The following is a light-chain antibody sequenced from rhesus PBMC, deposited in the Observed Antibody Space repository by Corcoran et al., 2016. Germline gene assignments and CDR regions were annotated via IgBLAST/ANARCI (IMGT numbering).Light chain of an antibody. CDR3: CSYTTSSTLV. CDR2: DVI. V-gene: IGLV2S7*01. J-gene: IGLJ6*01. Sequence: QSAPTQPPSVSGSPGQSVTISCTGTSGDIGAFNSVSWYQQHPGKAPKVMIYDVINRPSGVSDRFSGSKSANTASLPISGLQAEDEDDYYCCSYTTSSTLVFGGGTKLTVL. CDR1: SGDIGAFNS.